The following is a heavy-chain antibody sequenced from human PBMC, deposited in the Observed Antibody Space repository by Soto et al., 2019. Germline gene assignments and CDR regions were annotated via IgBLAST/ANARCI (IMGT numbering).Heavy chain of an antibody. J-gene: IGHJ4*02. V-gene: IGHV3-48*02. CDR1: GFTFSSYS. CDR3: ARDRTSSSSWDSFDY. Sequence: GGSLRLSCAASGFTFSSYSMNWVRQAPGKGLEWVSYISSSSSTIYYADSVKGRFTISRDNAKNSLYLQMNSLRDEDTAVYYCARDRTSSSSWDSFDYWGQGTLVTVSS. CDR2: ISSSSSTI. D-gene: IGHD6-13*01.